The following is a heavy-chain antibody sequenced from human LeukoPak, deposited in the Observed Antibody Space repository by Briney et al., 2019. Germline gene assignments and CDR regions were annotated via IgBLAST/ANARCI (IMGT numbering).Heavy chain of an antibody. CDR1: GFTFGDYA. Sequence: GGSLRLSCTASGFTFGDYAMSWFRQAPGKGLEWVGFIRSKAYGGTTEYAASVKGRFTISRDDSKSIAYLQMNSLKTEDTAVYYCTAQWGYCSGGSCYTGDYWGQGTLVTVSS. CDR3: TAQWGYCSGGSCYTGDY. CDR2: IRSKAYGGTT. J-gene: IGHJ4*02. D-gene: IGHD2-15*01. V-gene: IGHV3-49*03.